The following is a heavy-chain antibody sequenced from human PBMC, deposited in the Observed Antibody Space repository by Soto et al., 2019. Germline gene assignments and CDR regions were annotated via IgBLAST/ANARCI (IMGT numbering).Heavy chain of an antibody. V-gene: IGHV3-21*01. CDR2: ISGSGNYI. CDR1: GFTFSSYS. J-gene: IGHJ5*02. CDR3: ARGPYTDAGYWFDP. Sequence: GGSLRLSCEASGFTFSSYSMNWVRQAPGRGLEWVSPISGSGNYINYADSMKGRFTVSRDNAKNSLYLQMISLRAEDTAMYYCARGPYTDAGYWFDPWGQGT. D-gene: IGHD2-2*02.